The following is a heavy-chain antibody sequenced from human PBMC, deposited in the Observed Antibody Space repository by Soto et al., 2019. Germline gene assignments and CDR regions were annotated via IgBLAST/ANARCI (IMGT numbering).Heavy chain of an antibody. D-gene: IGHD3-3*01. CDR1: GYSFTSYW. V-gene: IGHV5-10-1*01. CDR3: ARMESSGTRAFDI. CDR2: IDPSDSYT. J-gene: IGHJ3*02. Sequence: GESLKISCKGSGYSFTSYWISWVRQMPGKGLEWMGRIDPSDSYTNYSPSFQGHVTISADESISTAYLQWSSLKASDTAMYYCARMESSGTRAFDIWGQGTMVTVSS.